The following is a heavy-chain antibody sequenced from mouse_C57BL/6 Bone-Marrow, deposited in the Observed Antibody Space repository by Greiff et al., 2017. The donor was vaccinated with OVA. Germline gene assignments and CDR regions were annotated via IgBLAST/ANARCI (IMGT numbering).Heavy chain of an antibody. CDR1: GYTFTDYY. CDR3: ATIYYGNYRYFDV. CDR2: INPYNGGT. Sequence: EVQLQQSGPVLVKPGASVKMYCKASGYTFTDYYMNWVKQSHGKSLEWIGVINPYNGGTSYNQKFKGKATLTVDKSSSTAYMELNSLTSEDSAVYYCATIYYGNYRYFDVWGTGTTVTVSS. J-gene: IGHJ1*03. D-gene: IGHD2-1*01. V-gene: IGHV1-19*01.